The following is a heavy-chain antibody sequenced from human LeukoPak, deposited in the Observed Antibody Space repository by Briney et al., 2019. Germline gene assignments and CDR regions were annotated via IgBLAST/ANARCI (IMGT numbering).Heavy chain of an antibody. CDR2: IYYSGYT. Sequence: LETLSLTCTVSGDSISSYYWSWIRQPPGKGLEYIAYIYYSGYTNYNPSLKSRVTISVYTSKNQFSLQLSSVTAADTAIYYCARGHKAFDIWGQGTMVTVSS. CDR3: ARGHKAFDI. V-gene: IGHV4-59*01. CDR1: GDSISSYY. J-gene: IGHJ3*02.